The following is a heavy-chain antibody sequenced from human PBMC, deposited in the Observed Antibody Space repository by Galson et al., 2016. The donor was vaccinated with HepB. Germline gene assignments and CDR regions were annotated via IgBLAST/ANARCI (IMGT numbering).Heavy chain of an antibody. V-gene: IGHV3-30*03. CDR1: GFSFGDHG. Sequence: SLRLACAAPGFSFGDHGIHWVRQAPGKGLEWVAVISHDGGRKCYGDSVKGRLSVSRDNSKNTVDLDMHSLRTEDTAVYFCARARDPYSFWLGPRPSYYLYGVDVWGQGTTVTVS. J-gene: IGHJ6*02. CDR3: ARARDPYSFWLGPRPSYYLYGVDV. CDR2: ISHDGGRK. D-gene: IGHD3-3*01.